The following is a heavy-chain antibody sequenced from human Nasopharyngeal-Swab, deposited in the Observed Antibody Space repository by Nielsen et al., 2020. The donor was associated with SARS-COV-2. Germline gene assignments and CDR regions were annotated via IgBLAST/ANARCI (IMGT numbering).Heavy chain of an antibody. D-gene: IGHD3-22*01. J-gene: IGHJ3*02. V-gene: IGHV4-61*02. CDR3: ARVGYYDSSGYPGAFDI. CDR1: GGSISSGSYY. Sequence: SETLSLTCTVSGGSISSGSYYWSWIRQPAGKGLEWIWRIYTSGSTNYNPSLKSRVTISVDTSKNQFSLKLSSVTAADTAVYYCARVGYYDSSGYPGAFDIWGQGTMVTVSS. CDR2: IYTSGST.